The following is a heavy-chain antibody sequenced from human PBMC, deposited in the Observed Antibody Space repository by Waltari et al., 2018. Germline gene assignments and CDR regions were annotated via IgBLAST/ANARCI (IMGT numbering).Heavy chain of an antibody. CDR2: INHNGNS. V-gene: IGHV4-34*02. CDR1: GGSFSGYY. CDR3: VRLEDCSGPGGNCYSGDSFALDV. D-gene: IGHD2-15*01. Sequence: QVQLQQWGAGQLQPSETLSLTCAVYGGSFSGYYWGWIRQPPGKGLEWIGEINHNGNSNYNPSRRRRIAMLGDTSRSQFSLKVNSVTAADTAVYYCVRLEDCSGPGGNCYSGDSFALDVWGQGTTVTVSS. J-gene: IGHJ6*02.